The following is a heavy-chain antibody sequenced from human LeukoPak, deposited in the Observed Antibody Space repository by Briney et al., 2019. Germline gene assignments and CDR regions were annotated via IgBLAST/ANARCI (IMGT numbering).Heavy chain of an antibody. D-gene: IGHD6-6*01. CDR1: GFIFNDFW. CDR2: IRQDGGAK. CDR3: ARDGSSSRQNDY. V-gene: IGHV3-7*01. Sequence: GGSLRLSCTASGFIFNDFWMSWVRQAPGEGLEWVANIRQDGGAKNYVDSVKGRFTISRDNAKNSLYLQMNSLRAEDTAVYYCARDGSSSRQNDYWGQGTLVTVSS. J-gene: IGHJ4*02.